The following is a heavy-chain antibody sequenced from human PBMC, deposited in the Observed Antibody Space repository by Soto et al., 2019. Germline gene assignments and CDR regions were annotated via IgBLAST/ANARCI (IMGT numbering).Heavy chain of an antibody. V-gene: IGHV1-69*12. CDR1: GGTFSSYA. CDR3: AQCRSGGNYYYGMDD. Sequence: QVQLVQSGAEVKKPGSSVKVSCKASGGTFSSYAINWVRQAPGQGFEWMGGIIPIFGTADYAQQFKGRVTITADQSTSTAYMERISLRSEDTAVYYCAQCRSGGNYYYGMDDWGQGTTVTVSS. CDR2: IIPIFGTA. J-gene: IGHJ6*02. D-gene: IGHD3-10*01.